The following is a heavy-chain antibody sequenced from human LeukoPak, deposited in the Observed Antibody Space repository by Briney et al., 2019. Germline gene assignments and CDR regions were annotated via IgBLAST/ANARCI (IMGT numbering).Heavy chain of an antibody. Sequence: GGSLRLSCSASGFTFSSYAMHWVRQAPGKGLEYVSAISSNGGSTYYADSVKGRFIISRDNSKNTLYLQMSSLRAEDTAMYYCLYGSGSSFDYWGQGTLVTVSS. CDR1: GFTFSSYA. V-gene: IGHV3-64D*06. D-gene: IGHD3-10*01. CDR3: LYGSGSSFDY. J-gene: IGHJ4*02. CDR2: ISSNGGST.